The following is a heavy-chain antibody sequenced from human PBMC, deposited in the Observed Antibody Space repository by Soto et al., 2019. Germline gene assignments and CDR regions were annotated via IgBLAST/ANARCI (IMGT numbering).Heavy chain of an antibody. D-gene: IGHD3-22*01. CDR2: INLNGYT. Sequence: SETLSLTCAFYGVSFSDYYWTCIRHSPGKWLEWIGEINLNGYTKYSPSLQSRVTLSVDTTRKQVSLRLRSVTAADTAVYYCARGAWDNRDYYFFDRWGQGTLVIVSS. J-gene: IGHJ4*02. CDR1: GVSFSDYY. CDR3: ARGAWDNRDYYFFDR. V-gene: IGHV4-34*01.